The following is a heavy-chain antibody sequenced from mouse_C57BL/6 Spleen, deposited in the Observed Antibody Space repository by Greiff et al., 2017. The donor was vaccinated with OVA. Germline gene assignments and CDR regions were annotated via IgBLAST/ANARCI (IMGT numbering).Heavy chain of an antibody. CDR2: IYPGSGNT. CDR3: ARYDYYAMDY. V-gene: IGHV1-76*01. CDR1: GYTFTDYY. J-gene: IGHJ4*01. Sequence: VKLQESGAELVRPGASVKLSCKASGYTFTDYYINWVKQRPGQGLEWIARIYPGSGNTYYNEKFKGKATLTAEKSSSTAYMQLSSLTSEDSAVYFCARYDYYAMDYWGQGPSVTVSS.